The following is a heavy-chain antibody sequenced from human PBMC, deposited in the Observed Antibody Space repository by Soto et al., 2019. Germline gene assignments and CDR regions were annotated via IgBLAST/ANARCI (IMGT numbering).Heavy chain of an antibody. Sequence: GESLKISCKGSGYSFTSYWIGWVRQMPGKGLEWMGTIYPGDSDTRYGPAFEGQVTISADKSITTAYLQWSSLRASDTAVYYCARRLGAYYLFDYWGQGTLVTVSS. CDR1: GYSFTSYW. D-gene: IGHD1-26*01. CDR2: IYPGDSDT. V-gene: IGHV5-51*01. J-gene: IGHJ4*02. CDR3: ARRLGAYYLFDY.